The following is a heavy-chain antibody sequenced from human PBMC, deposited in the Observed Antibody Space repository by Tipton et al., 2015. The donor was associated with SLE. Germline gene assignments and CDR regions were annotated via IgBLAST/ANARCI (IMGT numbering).Heavy chain of an antibody. V-gene: IGHV4-59*11. J-gene: IGHJ6*03. CDR2: IYYSGST. CDR3: ARRRAVAGRVPYYMDV. D-gene: IGHD6-19*01. CDR1: GGSISSHY. Sequence: TLSLTCTVSGGSISSHYWSWIRQPPGKGLEWIGYIYYSGSTYYNPSLKSRVTISVDTSKNQFSLKLSSVTAADTAVYYCARRRAVAGRVPYYMDVWGKGTTVTVSS.